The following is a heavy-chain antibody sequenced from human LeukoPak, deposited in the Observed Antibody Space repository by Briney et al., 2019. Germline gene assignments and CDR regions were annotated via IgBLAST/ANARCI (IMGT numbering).Heavy chain of an antibody. J-gene: IGHJ3*02. Sequence: GGSLRLSCAASGFTFSTYAMSWVRQAPGKGLEWVSSISSSSYIYYADSVKGRFTISRDNAKNSLYLQMNSLRAEDTAVYYCAREEYSSSTDAFDIWGQGTMVTVSS. CDR3: AREEYSSSTDAFDI. D-gene: IGHD6-13*01. V-gene: IGHV3-21*01. CDR2: ISSSSYI. CDR1: GFTFSTYA.